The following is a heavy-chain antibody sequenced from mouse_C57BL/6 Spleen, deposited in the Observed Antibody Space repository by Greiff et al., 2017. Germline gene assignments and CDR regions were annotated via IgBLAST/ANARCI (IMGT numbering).Heavy chain of an antibody. CDR3: ARDYGMYFDY. CDR2: ISSGSSTI. V-gene: IGHV5-17*01. D-gene: IGHD1-2*01. J-gene: IGHJ2*01. CDR1: GFTFSDYG. Sequence: EVKLMESGGGLVKPGGSLKLSCAASGFTFSDYGMHWVRQAPEKGLEWVAYISSGSSTIYYADTVKGRFTISRDNAKNTLFLQMTSLRSEDTAMYYCARDYGMYFDYWGQGTTLTVSS.